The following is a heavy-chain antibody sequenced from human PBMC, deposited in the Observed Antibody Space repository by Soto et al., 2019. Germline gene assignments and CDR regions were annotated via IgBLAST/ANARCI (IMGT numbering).Heavy chain of an antibody. V-gene: IGHV1-18*01. J-gene: IGHJ6*02. CDR3: AMVDVYVTPSPQDV. Sequence: QVQLVQSRAEVKNPGASVKVSCKASGYSFTRYGIAWARQAPGQGLEWMGWINTYNGNTNYAQNLQGRVTLTTDTPTSTAYMEVASLRSNDTAIYYCAMVDVYVTPSPQDVWGQGTTVIVSS. D-gene: IGHD3-16*01. CDR2: INTYNGNT. CDR1: GYSFTRYG.